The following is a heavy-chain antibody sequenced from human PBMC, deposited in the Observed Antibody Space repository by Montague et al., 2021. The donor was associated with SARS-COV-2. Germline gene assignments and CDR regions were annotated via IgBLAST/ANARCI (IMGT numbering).Heavy chain of an antibody. J-gene: IGHJ3*02. CDR3: ARNLDVGNSGFDI. CDR1: GGSINNYY. V-gene: IGHV4-59*08. CDR2: IYYTGSA. Sequence: SETLSLTCTVSGGSINNYYWSWIRQPPAKGLEWIGFIYYTGSANYNPSLKSRATISLDPYKNQFSLKLSSVTAADAALYYCARNLDVGNSGFDIWGQGTMVTVSS. D-gene: IGHD5-12*01.